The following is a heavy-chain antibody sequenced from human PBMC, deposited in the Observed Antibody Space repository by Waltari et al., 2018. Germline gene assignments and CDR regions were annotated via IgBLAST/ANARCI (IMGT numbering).Heavy chain of an antibody. CDR1: GGTFSSYA. V-gene: IGHV1-69*05. Sequence: QVQLVQSGAEVKKPGSSVKVSCKASGGTFSSYAISWVRQAPGQGLEWMGGINPFFSTANSAPRFPGVVPLPPGASPDTASVCLRRLRSEDPSVCFSALCPLQSHSLAARWYYFAYWGQGTLVTVSS. CDR3: ALCPLQSHSLAARWYYFAY. CDR2: INPFFSTA. D-gene: IGHD6-6*01. J-gene: IGHJ4*02.